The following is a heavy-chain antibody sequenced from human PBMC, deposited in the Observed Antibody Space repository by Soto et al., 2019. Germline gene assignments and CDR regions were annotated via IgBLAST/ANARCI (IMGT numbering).Heavy chain of an antibody. CDR3: ARDIGAGDS. V-gene: IGHV1-3*01. Sequence: QVQLVQSGAEVEKPGASVKVSCKASGYTLISYAMQWVREAPGQRLEWMGWINAGNGNTKYSQKFQGRVTITRDTSASTAYMELSSLRSEDTAVYYCARDIGAGDSWGQGTLVTVSS. CDR1: GYTLISYA. CDR2: INAGNGNT. J-gene: IGHJ4*02. D-gene: IGHD6-25*01.